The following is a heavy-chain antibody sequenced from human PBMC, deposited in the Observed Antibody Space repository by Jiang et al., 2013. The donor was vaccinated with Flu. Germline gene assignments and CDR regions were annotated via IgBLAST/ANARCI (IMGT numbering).Heavy chain of an antibody. V-gene: IGHV4-39*01. CDR1: GGSISSSSYY. J-gene: IGHJ4*01. CDR3: ARRPGEEYSRTPRYYFDY. D-gene: IGHD1-26*01. Sequence: GSGLVKPSETLSLTCTVSGGSISSSSYYWGWIRQPPGKGLEWIGSIYYSGSTYYNPSLKSRVTISVDTSKNQFSLKLSSVTAADTAVYYCARRPGEEYSRTPRYYFDY. CDR2: IYYSGST.